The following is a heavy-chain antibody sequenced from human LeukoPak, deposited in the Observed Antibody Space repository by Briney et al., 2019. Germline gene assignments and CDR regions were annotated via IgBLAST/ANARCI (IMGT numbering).Heavy chain of an antibody. D-gene: IGHD1-26*01. Sequence: GGSLRLSCAASGFTFSSYGTHWVRQAPGKGLEWVAFIRYDGSNKYYADSVKGRFTISRDNSKNTLYLQMNSLRAEDTAVYYCAKDHGGSYFPEYFQHWGQGTLVTVSS. CDR3: AKDHGGSYFPEYFQH. CDR2: IRYDGSNK. J-gene: IGHJ1*01. CDR1: GFTFSSYG. V-gene: IGHV3-30*02.